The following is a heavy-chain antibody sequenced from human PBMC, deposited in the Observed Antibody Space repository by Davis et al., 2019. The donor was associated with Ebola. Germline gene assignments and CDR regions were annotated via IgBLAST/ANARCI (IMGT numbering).Heavy chain of an antibody. CDR2: MFNGGST. V-gene: IGHV4-59*01. D-gene: IGHD3/OR15-3a*01. J-gene: IGHJ4*02. CDR3: ARGTGLVSDY. Sequence: MPGGSLRLSCTVSGGSISTYYWTWIRQPPGKGLEWIGYMFNGGSTNYNPSLKSRVTISLDTSKNQFSLMLTSVTAADTAVYYCARGTGLVSDYWGQGTLVTVSS. CDR1: GGSISTYY.